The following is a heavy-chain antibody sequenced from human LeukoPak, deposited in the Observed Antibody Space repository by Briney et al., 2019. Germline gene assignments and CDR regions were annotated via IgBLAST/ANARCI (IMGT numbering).Heavy chain of an antibody. CDR2: IYYSGST. J-gene: IGHJ4*02. CDR3: ASGTYYDLVY. CDR1: GGSISSYY. D-gene: IGHD3-3*01. Sequence: KTSETLSLTCTVSGGSISSYYWSWIRQPPGKGLEWIGYIYYSGSTNYNPSLKSRVTISVDTSKNQFSLKLSSVTAADTAVYYCASGTYYDLVYWGQGTLVTVSS. V-gene: IGHV4-59*01.